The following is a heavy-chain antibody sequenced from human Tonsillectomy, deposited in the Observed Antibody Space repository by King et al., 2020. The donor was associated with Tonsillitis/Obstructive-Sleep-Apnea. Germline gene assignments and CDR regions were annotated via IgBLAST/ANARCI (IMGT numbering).Heavy chain of an antibody. J-gene: IGHJ6*03. D-gene: IGHD2-15*01. CDR2: IYVGGST. CDR1: GFTVSNDY. CDR3: ATGYCSGGSCPHYYYMDV. Sequence: VQLVESGGGLIQPGGSLRLSCAASGFTVSNDYMSWVRQAPGKGLEWVSVIYVGGSTSSADSVKGRFTISRDNSKNTVYLQMNSLRAEDTAVYYCATGYCSGGSCPHYYYMDVWGKGTTVTVS. V-gene: IGHV3-53*01.